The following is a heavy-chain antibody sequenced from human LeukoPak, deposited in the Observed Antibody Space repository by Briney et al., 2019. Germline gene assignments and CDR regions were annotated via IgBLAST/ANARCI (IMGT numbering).Heavy chain of an antibody. D-gene: IGHD3-22*01. J-gene: IGHJ3*02. CDR3: ASTTILTYYYDSSGYPYAFDI. Sequence: SETLSLTCTVSGYSISSGGYSWSWIRQPPGKGLEWIGYIYHSGSTYYNPSLKSRVTISVDRSKNQFSLKLSSVTAADTAVYYCASTTILTYYYDSSGYPYAFDIWGQGTMVTVSS. CDR2: IYHSGST. CDR1: GYSISSGGYS. V-gene: IGHV4-30-2*01.